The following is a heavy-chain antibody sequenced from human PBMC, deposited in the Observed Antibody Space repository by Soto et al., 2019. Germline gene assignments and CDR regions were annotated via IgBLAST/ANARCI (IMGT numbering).Heavy chain of an antibody. D-gene: IGHD3-10*01. CDR3: AIGMLIRGHPYIDV. V-gene: IGHV6-1*01. CDR2: TYYRSKWYN. CDR1: GDSVSSNRAA. Sequence: PSQTLSLTCGISGDSVSSNRAAWNWIRQSPSRGLEWLGRTYYRSKWYNEYAPSLKSRMTINSDTSKNQFSLQLNSVTPEDTAVYYCAIGMLIRGHPYIDVWGQGTSVTVPS. J-gene: IGHJ6*03.